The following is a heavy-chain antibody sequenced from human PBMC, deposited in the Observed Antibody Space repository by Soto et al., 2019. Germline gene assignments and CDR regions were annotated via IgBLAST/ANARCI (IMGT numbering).Heavy chain of an antibody. V-gene: IGHV3-73*01. Sequence: LRLSCAASGFSFSGSSMYWVRQASGKGLEWVGRIRSKAYSYATAYGASLKGRFSIFRDDTKNTAYLQINSLKSEDTAVYYCLTSIREAARDFDYWGQGTLVTVSS. D-gene: IGHD2-15*01. J-gene: IGHJ4*02. CDR2: IRSKAYSYAT. CDR3: LTSIREAARDFDY. CDR1: GFSFSGSS.